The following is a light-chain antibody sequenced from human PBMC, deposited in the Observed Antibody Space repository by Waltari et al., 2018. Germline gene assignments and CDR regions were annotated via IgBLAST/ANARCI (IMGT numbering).Light chain of an antibody. CDR2: DSS. V-gene: IGKV3-11*01. CDR3: QHRINWPFT. CDR1: QSVRGY. J-gene: IGKJ3*01. Sequence: EIVLTQSPATLSLSPGERATLSCRASQSVRGYLAWYQQKPGQAPRLLIYDSSNRATGIPARFSGSGSGTDFTLTISSLEPEDFAVYYCQHRINWPFTFGPGTKVGIK.